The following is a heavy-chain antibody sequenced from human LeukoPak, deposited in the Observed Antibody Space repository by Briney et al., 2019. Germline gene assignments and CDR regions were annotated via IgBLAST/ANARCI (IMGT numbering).Heavy chain of an antibody. D-gene: IGHD4-11*01. V-gene: IGHV3-23*05. CDR2: FKTKYNQV. J-gene: IGHJ4*02. Sequence: PGGSLRLSCVASGFTFSDYAMNWVRQAPGKGLEWVSTFKTKYNQVYYAESVRGRFTISTDNSKNTVYLQVNSLRAEDTALYYCARSVPDYTRFDYWGQGALVTVSS. CDR1: GFTFSDYA. CDR3: ARSVPDYTRFDY.